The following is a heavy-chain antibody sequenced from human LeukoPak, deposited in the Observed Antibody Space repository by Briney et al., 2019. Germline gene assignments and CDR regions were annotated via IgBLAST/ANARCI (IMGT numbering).Heavy chain of an antibody. CDR1: GFTFSSYS. V-gene: IGHV3-21*01. J-gene: IGHJ4*02. CDR3: AREPSMELLWFGESPIDY. CDR2: ISSSSSYI. D-gene: IGHD3-10*01. Sequence: SGGSLRLSCAASGFTFSSYSMNWVRQAPGKGLEWVSCISSSSSYIYYADSVKGRFTISRDNAKNLLYLQMNSLRAEDTAVYYCAREPSMELLWFGESPIDYWGQGTLVTVPS.